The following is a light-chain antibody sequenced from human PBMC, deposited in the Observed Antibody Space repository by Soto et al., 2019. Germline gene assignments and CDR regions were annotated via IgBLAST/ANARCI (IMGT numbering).Light chain of an antibody. J-gene: IGKJ1*01. CDR3: QQYYSYPRT. V-gene: IGKV3-11*01. Sequence: EIVLTQSPDTLSLSPGERATLSCRASKSISTYLVWYQQKPGQAPRLLIYNASQRATGIPVRFSGSGSGTDFTLTISSLAPEDFATYYCQQYYSYPRTFGQGTKVEIK. CDR1: KSISTY. CDR2: NAS.